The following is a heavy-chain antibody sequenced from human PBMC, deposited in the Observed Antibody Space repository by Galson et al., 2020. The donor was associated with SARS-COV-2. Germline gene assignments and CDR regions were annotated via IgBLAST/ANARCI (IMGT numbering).Heavy chain of an antibody. V-gene: IGHV3-74*01. Sequence: TGGSLRLSCVASGFTFGSYWLHWVRQVPGKGPMWVARIDSDGSTTNYADSVKGRFTISRDNGKKTLSLQMNSLRVEDTALYYCVRDDGLRTLDHWGQGTLVTVSS. CDR3: VRDDGLRTLDH. CDR2: IDSDGSTT. CDR1: GFTFGSYW. J-gene: IGHJ4*02. D-gene: IGHD2-15*01.